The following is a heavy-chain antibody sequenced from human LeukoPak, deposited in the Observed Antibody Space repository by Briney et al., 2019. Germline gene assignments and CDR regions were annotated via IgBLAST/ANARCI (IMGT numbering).Heavy chain of an antibody. CDR2: IRSKAYGGTT. Sequence: GGSLRLSCTASGFTFGDYAMSWVRQAPGKGLEWVGFIRSKAYGGTTEYAASVKGRFTISRDDSKSIAYLQMNSLKTEDTVVYYCTGGDYSGKTTMDYWGQGTLVTVSS. J-gene: IGHJ4*02. D-gene: IGHD4-23*01. V-gene: IGHV3-49*04. CDR1: GFTFGDYA. CDR3: TGGDYSGKTTMDY.